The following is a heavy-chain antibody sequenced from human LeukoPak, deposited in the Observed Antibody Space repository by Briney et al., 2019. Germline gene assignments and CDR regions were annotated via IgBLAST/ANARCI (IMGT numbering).Heavy chain of an antibody. Sequence: PGESLKISCKGSGYTFTSYWIGWVRQTPGKGLELMGVIYPPDSNTRYSPSFQGQVTISADRFISTAYVQWRSLKASDTAFYYCARVGGSFPSALDFWGQGTLVTVSS. CDR1: GYTFTSYW. CDR2: IYPPDSNT. J-gene: IGHJ4*02. V-gene: IGHV5-51*01. CDR3: ARVGGSFPSALDF. D-gene: IGHD1-26*01.